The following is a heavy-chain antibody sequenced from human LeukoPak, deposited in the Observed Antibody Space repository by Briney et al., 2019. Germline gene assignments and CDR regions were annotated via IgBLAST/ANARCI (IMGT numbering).Heavy chain of an antibody. V-gene: IGHV1-2*02. CDR2: INPNSGGT. J-gene: IGHJ4*02. D-gene: IGHD4-17*01. CDR3: ARDPSYGDYVDY. CDR1: GYTFTGYY. Sequence: ASVKVSCKASGYTFTGYYMHWVRQAPGQGLEWMGWINPNSGGTNYAQKFQGRVTMTRDTSISTAYMELSRLRSDDTAEYYCARDPSYGDYVDYWGQGTLVTVSS.